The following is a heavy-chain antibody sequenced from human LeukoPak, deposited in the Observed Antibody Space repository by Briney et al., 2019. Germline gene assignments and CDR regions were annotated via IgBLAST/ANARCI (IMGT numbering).Heavy chain of an antibody. CDR1: GFTFSSYS. CDR3: ARSVGCSGGSCYDYFDY. V-gene: IGHV3-21*01. Sequence: GGSLRLSCAASGFTFSSYSMNWVRQAPGKGLEWVSSISSSSYIYYADSVKGRFTISRDNAKNSLYLQMNSLRAEDTAVYYCARSVGCSGGSCYDYFDYWGQGTLVTVSS. J-gene: IGHJ4*02. D-gene: IGHD2-15*01. CDR2: ISSSSYI.